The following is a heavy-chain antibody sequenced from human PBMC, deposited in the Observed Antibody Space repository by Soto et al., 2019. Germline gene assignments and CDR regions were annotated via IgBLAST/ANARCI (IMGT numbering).Heavy chain of an antibody. Sequence: SETLSLTCSVSGGSINSYWWSWIRQPAGKGLEWIGRVYSSGTTDYNPSLNSRATMSVETSKNQFSLKMSSVTAADTAVYYCARDIGSFAYGEGYWGQGIQVT. J-gene: IGHJ4*02. CDR3: ARDIGSFAYGEGY. V-gene: IGHV4-4*07. D-gene: IGHD3-10*01. CDR2: VYSSGTT. CDR1: GGSINSYW.